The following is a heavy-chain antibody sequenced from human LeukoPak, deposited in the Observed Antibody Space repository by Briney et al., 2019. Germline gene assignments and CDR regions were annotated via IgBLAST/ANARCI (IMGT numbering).Heavy chain of an antibody. CDR1: GGSISSYY. CDR2: IYYSGST. Sequence: PSETLSLTCTVSGGSISSYYWSWIRQPPGKGLEWIGYIYYSGSTNYNPSLKSRVTISVDTSKNQFSLKLSSVTAADTAVYYCARRGYSSGWSNAPFDYWGQGTLVTVSS. J-gene: IGHJ4*02. CDR3: ARRGYSSGWSNAPFDY. D-gene: IGHD6-19*01. V-gene: IGHV4-59*08.